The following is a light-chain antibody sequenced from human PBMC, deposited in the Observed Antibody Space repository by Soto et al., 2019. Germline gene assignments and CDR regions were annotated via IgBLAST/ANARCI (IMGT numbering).Light chain of an antibody. J-gene: IGLJ3*02. V-gene: IGLV2-11*01. CDR2: DVT. Sequence: QSALTQPRSVSGSPGQSVTIACTGTSSDVGRYDYVSWYQQHPGEAPKLVVYDVTKRPSGVPDRFSGSKSGNTASLTISGLQPEDEGDYYCCSSAGTSWVFGGGTQLTVL. CDR1: SSDVGRYDY. CDR3: CSSAGTSWV.